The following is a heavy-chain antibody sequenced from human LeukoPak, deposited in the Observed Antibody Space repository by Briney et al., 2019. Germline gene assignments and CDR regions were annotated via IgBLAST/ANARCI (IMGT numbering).Heavy chain of an antibody. CDR1: GFTFSSYE. CDR2: ISSSGSTI. J-gene: IGHJ4*02. V-gene: IGHV3-48*03. Sequence: PGGSLRLSCAASGFTFSSYEMNWVRQAPGKGLEWVSYISSSGSTIYYADSVKGRFTISRDNSKNTLYLQMNSLRAEDAAVYYCAKVARKSTVIDYWAQGPLVTVSS. CDR3: AKVARKSTVIDY. D-gene: IGHD4-17*01.